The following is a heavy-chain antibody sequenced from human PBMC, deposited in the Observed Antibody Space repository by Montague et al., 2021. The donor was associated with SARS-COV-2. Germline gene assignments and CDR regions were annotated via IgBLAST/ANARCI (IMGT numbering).Heavy chain of an antibody. J-gene: IGHJ3*01. Sequence: SETLSLTCAVSGGSFSGYYWSWIRQPPGKGLEWIGEINHSGSTNYNPSLKSRVTISVDTSKNQFTLKLSSVTAADTAVYYCATPMVRGFSHAFDYWGRGTMVTVSS. V-gene: IGHV4-34*01. CDR3: ATPMVRGFSHAFDY. D-gene: IGHD3-10*01. CDR2: INHSGST. CDR1: GGSFSGYY.